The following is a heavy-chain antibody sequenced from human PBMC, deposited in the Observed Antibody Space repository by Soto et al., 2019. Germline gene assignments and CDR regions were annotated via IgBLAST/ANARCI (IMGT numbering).Heavy chain of an antibody. D-gene: IGHD1-1*01. Sequence: GSLRLSGAASRLTLSSYSMNWVRQAPGKGLEWVSSISSSSSYIYYADSVKGRFTISRDNDKNSLYLQMNSLRAEATAVYYCARSSGTSHWGQGTTVTVSS. CDR2: ISSSSSYI. CDR1: RLTLSSYS. V-gene: IGHV3-21*01. J-gene: IGHJ6*02. CDR3: ARSSGTSH.